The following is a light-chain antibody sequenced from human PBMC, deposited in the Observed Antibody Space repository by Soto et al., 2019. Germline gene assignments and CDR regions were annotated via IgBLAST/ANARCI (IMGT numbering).Light chain of an antibody. J-gene: IGLJ3*02. V-gene: IGLV2-8*01. Sequence: QSALTQPPSASGSPGQSVTISCTGTSSDVGGYHYVSWYQQHPGKVPKLMIYEVTKRPSGVPDRFSGSKSGNTASLTVSGLQAEDEADYYCSSYAGSNILVFGGGTKVTVL. CDR2: EVT. CDR3: SSYAGSNILV. CDR1: SSDVGGYHY.